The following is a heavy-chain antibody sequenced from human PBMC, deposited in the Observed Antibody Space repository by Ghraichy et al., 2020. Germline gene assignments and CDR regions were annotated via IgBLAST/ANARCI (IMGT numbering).Heavy chain of an antibody. J-gene: IGHJ1*01. CDR3: ARGGSGTKRYFQH. V-gene: IGHV4-59*01. Sequence: SETLSLTCTVSGGSISSYYWSWIRQPPGKGLEWIGYIYYSGSTNYNPSLKSRVTISVDTSKNQFSLKLSSVTAADTAVYYCARGGSGTKRYFQHWGQGTLVTVSS. D-gene: IGHD3-10*01. CDR1: GGSISSYY. CDR2: IYYSGST.